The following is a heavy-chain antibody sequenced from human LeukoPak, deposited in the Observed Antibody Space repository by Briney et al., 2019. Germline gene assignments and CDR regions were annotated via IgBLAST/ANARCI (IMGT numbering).Heavy chain of an antibody. CDR3: ARVIPRITMVRGPFDY. CDR1: GFTFSSYA. CDR2: ISYDGSNK. Sequence: PGGSLRLSCAASGFTFSSYAMHWVRQAPGKGLEWVAVISYDGSNKYYADSEKGRFTISRDNSKNTLYLQMNSLRAEDTAVYYCARVIPRITMVRGPFDYWGQGTLVTVSS. J-gene: IGHJ4*02. V-gene: IGHV3-30-3*01. D-gene: IGHD3-10*01.